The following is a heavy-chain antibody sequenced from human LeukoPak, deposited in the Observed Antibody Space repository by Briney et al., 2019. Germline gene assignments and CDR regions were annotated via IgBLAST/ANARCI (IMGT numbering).Heavy chain of an antibody. J-gene: IGHJ4*02. CDR2: VTSDGGTT. Sequence: GGSLRLSCSASGFTFSSYAMHWVRQAPGEELEYISGVTSDGGTTYHADSVKGRFTISRDNSKNTLYLQMSSLRVEDSAVYYCVKVSSTVGATYFDYWGQGTLVTVSS. D-gene: IGHD1-26*01. V-gene: IGHV3-64D*06. CDR1: GFTFSSYA. CDR3: VKVSSTVGATYFDY.